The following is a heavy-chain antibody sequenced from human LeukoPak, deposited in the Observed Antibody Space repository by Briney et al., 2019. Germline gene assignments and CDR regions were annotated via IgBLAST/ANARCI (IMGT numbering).Heavy chain of an antibody. J-gene: IGHJ6*02. CDR1: GGSISSYY. CDR3: ARHLAVAGNNYFGMDV. Sequence: SETLSLTCTVSGGSISSYYWSWIRQPPGKGLEWIGYIYYSGSTNYNPSLKSRVTISVDTSKNQFSLKLNSVTAADTAVYYCARHLAVAGNNYFGMDVWGLGTTVTVSS. D-gene: IGHD6-19*01. CDR2: IYYSGST. V-gene: IGHV4-59*08.